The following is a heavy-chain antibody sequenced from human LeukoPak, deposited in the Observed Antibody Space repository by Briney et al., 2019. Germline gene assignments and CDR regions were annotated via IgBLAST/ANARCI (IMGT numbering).Heavy chain of an antibody. D-gene: IGHD3-22*01. CDR1: GYSFTSYW. J-gene: IGHJ4*02. CDR2: IYPGDSDT. V-gene: IGHV5-51*01. Sequence: GESLKISCKGSGYSFTSYWIGWVRQMPGKGLEWMGIIYPGDSDTRYSPSFQGQVTISADRSISTAYLQWSSLKASDTAMYYCARQGAYYYDSSGPDYWGQGTLVTVSS. CDR3: ARQGAYYYDSSGPDY.